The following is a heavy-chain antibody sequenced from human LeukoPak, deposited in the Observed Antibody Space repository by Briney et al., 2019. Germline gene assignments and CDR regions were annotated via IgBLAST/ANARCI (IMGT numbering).Heavy chain of an antibody. CDR1: GFTFSSYW. J-gene: IGHJ4*02. CDR2: IKQDGSEK. V-gene: IGHV3-7*01. D-gene: IGHD1-26*01. Sequence: GGSPRLSCAASGFTFSSYWMSWVRQAPGKGLEWVANIKQDGSEKYYVDSVKGRFTISRDNAKNSLYMQMNSLRAEDTAVYYCARAYSGSYRTTLFYWGQGTLVTVTS. CDR3: ARAYSGSYRTTLFY.